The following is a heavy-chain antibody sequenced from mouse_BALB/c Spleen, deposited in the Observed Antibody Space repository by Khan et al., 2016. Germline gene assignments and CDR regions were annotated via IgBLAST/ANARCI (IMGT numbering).Heavy chain of an antibody. CDR3: ARFLYYYGSSPYAMDY. D-gene: IGHD1-1*01. CDR2: IDPANGNT. J-gene: IGHJ4*01. CDR1: GFNIKDTY. Sequence: VQLQQSGAELVKPGASVKLSCTASGFNIKDTYMHWVKQRPEQGLEWIGRIDPANGNTKYDPKFQGKATITADTSSNTAYLQLSSLTSEDTAVYYCARFLYYYGSSPYAMDYWGQGTSVTVSS. V-gene: IGHV14-3*02.